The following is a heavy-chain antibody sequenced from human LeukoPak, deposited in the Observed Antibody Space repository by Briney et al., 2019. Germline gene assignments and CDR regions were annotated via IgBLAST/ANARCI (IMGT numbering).Heavy chain of an antibody. Sequence: GGSLRLSCAASGFTFSSYAMHWVRQAPGKGLEWVAVISYDGSNKYYADSVKGRFTISRDNSKNTLYLQMNSLRAEDTALYHCAREFNYDSSGYYRNFYYYYMDVWGKGTTVTISS. V-gene: IGHV3-30*04. CDR1: GFTFSSYA. J-gene: IGHJ6*03. D-gene: IGHD3-22*01. CDR3: AREFNYDSSGYYRNFYYYYMDV. CDR2: ISYDGSNK.